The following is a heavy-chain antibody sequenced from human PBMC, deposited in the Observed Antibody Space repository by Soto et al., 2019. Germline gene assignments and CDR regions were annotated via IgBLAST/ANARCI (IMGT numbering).Heavy chain of an antibody. Sequence: SETLSLTCTVSAASFSKYYWSWIRQPPGKGLEWIGYIYFNGNTNYNPSLKRRVTISIDTSKKQISLNLTSVTDADTAMYYCASGGDASGHHAFDVWGLGTMVTVSS. J-gene: IGHJ3*01. CDR3: ASGGDASGHHAFDV. CDR2: IYFNGNT. V-gene: IGHV4-59*01. CDR1: AASFSKYY. D-gene: IGHD6-19*01.